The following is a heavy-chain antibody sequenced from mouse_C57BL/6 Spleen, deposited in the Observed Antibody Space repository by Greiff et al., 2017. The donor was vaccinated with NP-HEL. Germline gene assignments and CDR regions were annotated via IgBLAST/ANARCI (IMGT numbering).Heavy chain of an antibody. CDR1: GYAFSSYW. CDR2: INHGDGDT. Sequence: QVQLQQSGAELVKPGASVKISCKASGYAFSSYWMNWVKQRPGTGLEWIGQINHGDGDTNYTGKLKGKATLTADKTSSEASMQRSSQTSEDAAVYFCAEQDYGSSYYFDYWGQGTTLTVSS. CDR3: AEQDYGSSYYFDY. J-gene: IGHJ2*01. D-gene: IGHD1-1*01. V-gene: IGHV1-80*01.